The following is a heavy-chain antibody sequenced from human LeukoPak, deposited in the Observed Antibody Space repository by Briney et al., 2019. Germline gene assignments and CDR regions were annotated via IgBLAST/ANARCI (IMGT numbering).Heavy chain of an antibody. Sequence: SETLSLTCAVYGGSFSGYYWSWIRLPPGKGLEWIGEINHSGSTNYNPSLKSRVTISVDTSKNQFSLKLSSVTAADTAVYYCARYNSGWVYSYNWFDPWGQGTLVTASS. V-gene: IGHV4-34*01. CDR3: ARYNSGWVYSYNWFDP. CDR2: INHSGST. J-gene: IGHJ5*02. CDR1: GGSFSGYY. D-gene: IGHD6-19*01.